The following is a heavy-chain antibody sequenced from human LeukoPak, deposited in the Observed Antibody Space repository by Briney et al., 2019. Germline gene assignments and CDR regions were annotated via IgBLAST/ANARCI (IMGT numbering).Heavy chain of an antibody. D-gene: IGHD1-1*01. J-gene: IGHJ4*01. V-gene: IGHV3-30-3*01. CDR2: ISLDGNNE. CDR3: ARDLSGHWTYDY. Sequence: PGRSLRLSCAASGFTFRNCYMHWVRQAPGKGLEWVAVISLDGNNEYYADSVKGRFSLSRDNSMNTLYLQLNSLRTEDTAMYYCARDLSGHWTYDYWGQGTLVTVSS. CDR1: GFTFRNCY.